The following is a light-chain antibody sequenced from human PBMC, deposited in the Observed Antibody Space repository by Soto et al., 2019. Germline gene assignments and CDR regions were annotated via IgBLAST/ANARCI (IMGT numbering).Light chain of an antibody. CDR2: EVS. V-gene: IGLV2-14*01. CDR1: SGDVGRYNY. J-gene: IGLJ2*01. Sequence: QSALTQPASVSGSPGQSITISWTGTSGDVGRYNYVSWFQQHPGKAPKLMIFEVSTRPSGVSNRFSGSKSGNTASLTISGLQIEDVADYYCCSYTSSTSAVFGGGTKLTVL. CDR3: CSYTSSTSAV.